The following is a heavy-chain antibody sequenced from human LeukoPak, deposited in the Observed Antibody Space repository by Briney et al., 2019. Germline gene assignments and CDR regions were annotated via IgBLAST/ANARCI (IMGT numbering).Heavy chain of an antibody. V-gene: IGHV3-48*03. CDR2: ISNSGSTI. CDR3: AREMDTASYYFDY. J-gene: IGHJ4*02. CDR1: GFTFSSYE. D-gene: IGHD5-18*01. Sequence: TGGSLRLSCAASGFTFSSYEMNWVRQAPGKGLEWVSYISNSGSTIYYTDSVKGRFTISRDNAKNSLYLQMNSLRAEDTAVYYCAREMDTASYYFDYWGQGTLVTVSS.